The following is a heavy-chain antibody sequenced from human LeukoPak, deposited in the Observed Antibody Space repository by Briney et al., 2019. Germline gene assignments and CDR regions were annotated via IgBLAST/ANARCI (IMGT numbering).Heavy chain of an antibody. CDR1: GLTFSSYE. D-gene: IGHD3-10*01. Sequence: PGGSLRLSCAASGLTFSSYEMNWVRQAPGKGLEWVSYISSSGSTIYYADSVKGRFTISRDNAKNSLYLQMNSLRAEDTAVYYCASNGWFVLDYWGQGTLVTVSS. CDR2: ISSSGSTI. CDR3: ASNGWFVLDY. J-gene: IGHJ4*02. V-gene: IGHV3-48*03.